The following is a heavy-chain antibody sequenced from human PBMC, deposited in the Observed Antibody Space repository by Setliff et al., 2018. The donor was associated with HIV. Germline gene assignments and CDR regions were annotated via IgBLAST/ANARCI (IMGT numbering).Heavy chain of an antibody. CDR2: ISGNNRIT. Sequence: ASVKVSCKTSGYKFNIFGVSWVRQAPGQGLEWMGWISGNNRITYYAQNFQSRVTISLDTSKRQFSLKLSSVTAADTAVYYCARALGYYYDSSGYVDYWGQGTLVTVSS. D-gene: IGHD3-22*01. CDR3: ARALGYYYDSSGYVDY. V-gene: IGHV1-18*01. J-gene: IGHJ4*02. CDR1: GYKFNIFG.